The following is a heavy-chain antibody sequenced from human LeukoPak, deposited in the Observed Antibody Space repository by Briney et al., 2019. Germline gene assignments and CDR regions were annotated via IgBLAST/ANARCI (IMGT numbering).Heavy chain of an antibody. D-gene: IGHD1-26*01. J-gene: IGHJ5*02. Sequence: SETLSLTCTVSGGSISSSSYYWGWIRQAPGKGLEWIGSIYYSGSTYYNPSLKSRVTISVDTSKNQFSLKLSSVTAADTAVYYCAREQNNWFDPWGQGTLVTVSS. CDR1: GGSISSSSYY. CDR3: AREQNNWFDP. CDR2: IYYSGST. V-gene: IGHV4-39*01.